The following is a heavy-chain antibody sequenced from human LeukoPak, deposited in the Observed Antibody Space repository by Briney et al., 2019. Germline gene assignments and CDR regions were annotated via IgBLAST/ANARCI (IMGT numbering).Heavy chain of an antibody. J-gene: IGHJ4*02. V-gene: IGHV1-2*02. CDR2: INPNNGDT. Sequence: ASVTVSCKASGYTFSDHYIHWVRQAPGQGLEWMAWINPNNGDTNYAQNFQGRVTVNRDTSISTAYMEVSRLTSDDTAMYYCARGGTYLWEYYFDYWGQGTLVTVSS. D-gene: IGHD1-26*01. CDR1: GYTFSDHY. CDR3: ARGGTYLWEYYFDY.